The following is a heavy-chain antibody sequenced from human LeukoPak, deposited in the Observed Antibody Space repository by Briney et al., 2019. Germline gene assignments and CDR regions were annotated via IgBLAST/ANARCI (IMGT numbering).Heavy chain of an antibody. Sequence: SETLSLTCTVSGGSISSYYWSWIRQPPGRGLEWIGYIYYSGSTNYNPSLKSRVTMSIDTSKNHISLKLTSVTAADTATYYCARETSLAGFASGLGFNYWGQGILVTVSS. CDR3: ARETSLAGFASGLGFNY. J-gene: IGHJ4*02. CDR1: GGSISSYY. CDR2: IYYSGST. D-gene: IGHD6-19*01. V-gene: IGHV4-59*01.